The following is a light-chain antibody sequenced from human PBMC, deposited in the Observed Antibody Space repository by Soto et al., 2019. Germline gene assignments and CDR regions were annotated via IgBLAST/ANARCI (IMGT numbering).Light chain of an antibody. J-gene: IGLJ1*01. CDR3: SSYTGSTNYV. CDR2: QVT. CDR1: SSDVGIYNY. V-gene: IGLV2-14*01. Sequence: QSVLTQPASVSGSPGQSITISCTGTSSDVGIYNYVSWYQQHPGKAPKLMIYQVTNRPSGVSNRFSGSKSGNTASLTISGLQAEDEPDYYCSSYTGSTNYVLGTGTKVTVL.